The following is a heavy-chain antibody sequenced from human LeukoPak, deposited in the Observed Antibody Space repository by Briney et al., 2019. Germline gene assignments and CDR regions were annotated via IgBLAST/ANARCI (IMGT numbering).Heavy chain of an antibody. V-gene: IGHV3-21*06. CDR1: GFTFSTYS. CDR3: ARDHYYGSGSYVGV. D-gene: IGHD3-10*01. Sequence: PGGSLRLSCAASGFTFSTYSMTWVRLAPGKGLEWVSSISSGSHYIYYGDSVKGRFTISRDNAKNSLFLQMNSLRAEDTAVYYCARDHYYGSGSYVGVWGKGTTVTVSS. J-gene: IGHJ6*04. CDR2: ISSGSHYI.